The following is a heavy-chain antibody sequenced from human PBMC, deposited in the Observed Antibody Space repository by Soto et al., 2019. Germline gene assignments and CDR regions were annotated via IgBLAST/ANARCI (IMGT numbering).Heavy chain of an antibody. Sequence: GXAVKVSCNASAGPFSSYAIIWGRQAPGQGLEWMGGIIPIFGTANYAQKFQGRVTITADESTSTAYMELSSLRSEDTAVYYCATLRALVAPSVYWGQGTLVTVSS. D-gene: IGHD5-12*01. J-gene: IGHJ4*02. CDR1: AGPFSSYA. V-gene: IGHV1-69*01. CDR2: IIPIFGTA. CDR3: ATLRALVAPSVY.